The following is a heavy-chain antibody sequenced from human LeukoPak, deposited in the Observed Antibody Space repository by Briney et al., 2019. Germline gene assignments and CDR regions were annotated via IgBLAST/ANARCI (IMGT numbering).Heavy chain of an antibody. J-gene: IGHJ4*02. CDR1: GFMFSSNW. V-gene: IGHV3-7*03. D-gene: IGHD5-24*01. Sequence: GGSLRLSCAASGFMFSSNWMSWVRLAPGKGLEWVANIKDDGTETYYVDSVKGRFTVSRDNAKNSLYLQMNSLRVEDTAVYYCAKGGRSLQSYWGQGTLVTVSS. CDR3: AKGGRSLQSY. CDR2: IKDDGTET.